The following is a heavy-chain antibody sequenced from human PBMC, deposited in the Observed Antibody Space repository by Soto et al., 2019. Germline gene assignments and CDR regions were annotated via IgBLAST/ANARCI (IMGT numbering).Heavy chain of an antibody. V-gene: IGHV3-23*01. CDR2: ISGSGGST. CDR1: EFIFSSYA. CDR3: AKDRTVSTVYYYGMDV. J-gene: IGHJ6*02. Sequence: PGGSLRLSCAASEFIFSSYAMSWVRQAPGKGLEWVSAISGSGGSTYYADFVMGRFTISRDNSKNTLYLQMNSLRAEDTAVYYCAKDRTVSTVYYYGMDVWGQGTTVTVSS. D-gene: IGHD4-17*01.